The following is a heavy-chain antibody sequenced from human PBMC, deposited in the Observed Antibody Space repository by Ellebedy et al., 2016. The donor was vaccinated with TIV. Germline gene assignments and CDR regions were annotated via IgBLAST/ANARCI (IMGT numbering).Heavy chain of an antibody. D-gene: IGHD5-18*01. CDR1: GGSISGYY. CDR2: IYYSGST. J-gene: IGHJ6*02. Sequence: SETLSLXXAVSGGSISGYYWSWIRQPPGKGLEWIGYIYYSGSTNYNPSLKSRVTISVDTSKNQFSLKLRSVTAADTAVYYCARDRGPTTMASYGMDVWGQGTTVTVSS. V-gene: IGHV4-59*01. CDR3: ARDRGPTTMASYGMDV.